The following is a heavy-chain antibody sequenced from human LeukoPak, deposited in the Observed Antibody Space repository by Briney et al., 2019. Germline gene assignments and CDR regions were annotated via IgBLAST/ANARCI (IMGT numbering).Heavy chain of an antibody. Sequence: SETLSLTCAVYGGSFSGYYWSWIRQPPGKGLEWIGEINHSGSTNYNPSLKSRVTISVDTSKNQFSLKLSSVTAADTAVYYRARTLRRDGYNPLDYWGQGTLVTVSS. D-gene: IGHD5-24*01. J-gene: IGHJ4*02. CDR3: ARTLRRDGYNPLDY. CDR2: INHSGST. V-gene: IGHV4-34*01. CDR1: GGSFSGYY.